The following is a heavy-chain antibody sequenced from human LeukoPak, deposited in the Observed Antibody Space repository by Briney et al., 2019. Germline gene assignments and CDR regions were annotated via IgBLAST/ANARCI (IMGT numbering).Heavy chain of an antibody. CDR1: GGSIYSTTFY. J-gene: IGHJ4*02. V-gene: IGHV4-39*01. CDR3: ARRSDSGSDDGEDYFDY. CDR2: MYYDGST. D-gene: IGHD1-26*01. Sequence: SETLSLTCTVSGGSIYSTTFYWGWIRQPPGRGLEWIGSMYYDGSTYHNPSLKSRVTISVDTSNNQFPLKLTSVTAADTAGYFCARRSDSGSDDGEDYFDYWGQGTLVTVSS.